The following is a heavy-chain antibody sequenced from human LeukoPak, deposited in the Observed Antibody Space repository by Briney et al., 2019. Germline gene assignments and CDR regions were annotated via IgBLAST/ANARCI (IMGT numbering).Heavy chain of an antibody. D-gene: IGHD3-16*01. J-gene: IGHJ5*02. Sequence: TSETLSLTCTVSGGSISSISYYWGWSRQPPGKGLEWIGSIYYRGSTYYNPSLKSRVTISVATSKNQSSLKLSSVTAADTAVYYCARGGGSSPDWFDPSGQGTLVPVSS. CDR2: IYYRGST. CDR1: GGSISSISYY. V-gene: IGHV4-39*01. CDR3: ARGGGSSPDWFDP.